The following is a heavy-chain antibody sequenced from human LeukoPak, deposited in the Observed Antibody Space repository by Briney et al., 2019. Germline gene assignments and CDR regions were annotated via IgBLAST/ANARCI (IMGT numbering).Heavy chain of an antibody. CDR3: ARVQLGDYIDY. V-gene: IGHV3-7*04. CDR1: GFTSSIYY. D-gene: IGHD1-1*01. Sequence: GGSLRLSRAASGFTSSIYYMSWVRQAPGKGLEWVANIQQDGSEKYYVDSVKGRFTISRDNAENSLYLQMNSLRAEDTAAYYCARVQLGDYIDYWGQGTLVTVSS. J-gene: IGHJ4*02. CDR2: IQQDGSEK.